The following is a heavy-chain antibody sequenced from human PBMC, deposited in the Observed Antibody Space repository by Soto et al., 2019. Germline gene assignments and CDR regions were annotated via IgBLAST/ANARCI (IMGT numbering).Heavy chain of an antibody. CDR2: ISGSGGST. D-gene: IGHD3-22*01. J-gene: IGHJ6*02. CDR3: ARASQMVINPYYYPMDV. CDR1: GFTFSSYA. V-gene: IGHV3-23*01. Sequence: GSLRLSCAASGFTFSSYAMSWVRQAPGQGLEWVSAISGSGGSTYYADSVKGRFAISRDNSKNTLYLQMNSLRAEDTAVYYCARASQMVINPYYYPMDVWGQGTTVTVSS.